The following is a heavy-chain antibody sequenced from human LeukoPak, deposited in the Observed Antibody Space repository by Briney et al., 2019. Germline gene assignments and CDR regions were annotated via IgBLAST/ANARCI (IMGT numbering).Heavy chain of an antibody. CDR3: ARDLPAEYDILTGDGMDV. CDR2: ISDYNGNT. V-gene: IGHV1-18*01. J-gene: IGHJ6*02. Sequence: ASVKVSCKASGYTFTSYGISWVRQAPGQGLEWMGWISDYNGNTNYAQRFQGRVTMTTDTSTSTAYMELRSLRSDDTAMYYCARDLPAEYDILTGDGMDVWGQGTTVTVSS. CDR1: GYTFTSYG. D-gene: IGHD3-9*01.